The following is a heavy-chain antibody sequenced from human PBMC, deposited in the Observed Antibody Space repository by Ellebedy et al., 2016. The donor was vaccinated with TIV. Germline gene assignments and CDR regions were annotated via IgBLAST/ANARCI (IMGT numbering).Heavy chain of an antibody. CDR3: ARSYDFWSGYYFDY. CDR2: IYHSGST. V-gene: IGHV4-30-2*02. CDR1: GGSISSGGYS. D-gene: IGHD3-3*01. J-gene: IGHJ4*02. Sequence: SETLSLTCAVSGGSISSGGYSWSWIRQPPGKGLEWIGYIYHSGSTYYNPSLKSRVTISVDTSKNQFSLKLSSVTAADTAVYYCARSYDFWSGYYFDYWGQGSLVTVSS.